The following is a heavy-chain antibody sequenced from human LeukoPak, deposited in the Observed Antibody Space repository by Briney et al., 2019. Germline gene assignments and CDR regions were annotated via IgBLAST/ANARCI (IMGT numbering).Heavy chain of an antibody. D-gene: IGHD3-22*01. CDR2: IYTSGST. V-gene: IGHV4-61*02. CDR3: ARASYSYDINGWVPFDY. Sequence: PSETLSLTCTVSGNSISSGDNYWSWIRQPAGKGLEWIGRIYTSGSTNYNPSLKSRFTISGDTSKNQFSLRLSSVTAADTAVYYCARASYSYDINGWVPFDYWGQGTLVTVSS. CDR1: GNSISSGDNY. J-gene: IGHJ4*02.